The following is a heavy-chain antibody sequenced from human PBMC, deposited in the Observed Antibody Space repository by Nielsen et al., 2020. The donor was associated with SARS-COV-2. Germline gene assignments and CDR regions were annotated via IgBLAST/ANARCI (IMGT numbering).Heavy chain of an antibody. V-gene: IGHV3-21*01. J-gene: IGHJ6*02. CDR2: ISSTSSYI. D-gene: IGHD2-2*01. CDR3: ARQYCSSTSCYVELGYYGMDV. Sequence: GESLKISCAASGFTFSSYSMNWVRQAPGKGLEWVSSISSTSSYIYYADSVKGRFTISRDNAKNTLYLQMNSLRAEDTAVYYCARQYCSSTSCYVELGYYGMDVWGQGTTVTVSS. CDR1: GFTFSSYS.